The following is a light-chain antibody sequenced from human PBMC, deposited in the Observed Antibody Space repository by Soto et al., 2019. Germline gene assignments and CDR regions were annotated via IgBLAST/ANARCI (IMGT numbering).Light chain of an antibody. V-gene: IGKV3-20*01. Sequence: EIVLTQSPGTLSLSPGERATLSCRASQSVSGDYLAWYQQKPGQVPRLLIYGSSSRATGIPDRFIGSGSWTDFPATISTPEPEDYAVYYCQHYGSSQTFRRGTTVDI. CDR3: QHYGSSQT. J-gene: IGKJ4*02. CDR1: QSVSGDY. CDR2: GSS.